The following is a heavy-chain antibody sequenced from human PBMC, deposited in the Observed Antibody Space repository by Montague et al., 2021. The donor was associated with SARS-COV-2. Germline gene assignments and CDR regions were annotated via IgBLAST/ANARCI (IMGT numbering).Heavy chain of an antibody. V-gene: IGHV4-59*01. CDR1: GDSISSYY. D-gene: IGHD2-15*01. J-gene: IGHJ5*02. CDR3: ARGGGYCSGGSCYYWFDP. Sequence: SETLSLTCTVSGDSISSYYWNWIRQPPGKGLEWIGYIYNSGTTNHNPSVKSRVTISVDTSKNQFSLKLNSVTAADTAVYYCARGGGYCSGGSCYYWFDPWGQGTLVTVSS. CDR2: IYNSGTT.